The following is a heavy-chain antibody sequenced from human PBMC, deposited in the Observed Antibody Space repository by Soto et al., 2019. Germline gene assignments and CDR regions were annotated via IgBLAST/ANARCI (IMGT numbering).Heavy chain of an antibody. V-gene: IGHV1-18*01. CDR3: AGGWFVEFVYYFDH. D-gene: IGHD3-10*01. CDR2: ISAYNGNT. J-gene: IGHJ4*02. CDR1: GYIFTNYG. Sequence: QVQLVQSGDEVKKPGASVKVSCKASGYIFTNYGISWVRQAPGQGLEWMGWISAYNGNTNYAQKLQGSLTMTTDTSTSTAYMELRSLRSDGPAVYYCAGGWFVEFVYYFDHWGQRTQVPVSP.